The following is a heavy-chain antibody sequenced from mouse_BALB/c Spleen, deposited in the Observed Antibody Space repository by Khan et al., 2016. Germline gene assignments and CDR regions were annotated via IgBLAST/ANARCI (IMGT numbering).Heavy chain of an antibody. CDR3: ARSGALYGNFAH. CDR2: ISSSGST. V-gene: IGHV3-2*02. CDR1: GYSITSDYA. D-gene: IGHD2-1*01. Sequence: VQLKESGPGLVKPSQSLSLTCTVTGYSITSDYAWNWIRQFPGNKLECMGYISSSGSTIYNPSLKSRISIPRDTSKNPFFLQLNSVTTEDTATYYCARSGALYGNFAHWGQGTLVTVSA. J-gene: IGHJ3*01.